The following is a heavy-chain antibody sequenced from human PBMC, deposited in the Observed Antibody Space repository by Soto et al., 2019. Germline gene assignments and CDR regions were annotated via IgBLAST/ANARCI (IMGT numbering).Heavy chain of an antibody. D-gene: IGHD2-2*01. CDR1: GFTVGGNS. CDR3: VRGKRDCSSASCFAPFDY. J-gene: IGHJ4*02. Sequence: GGSLRLSCAASGFTVGGNSLSWVRQAPGKGLEWVSVIYSGGSAYYADSVKGRFTISRHNSENTLYLQMNSLRPEDTALYYCVRGKRDCSSASCFAPFDYWGQGTLVTVSS. V-gene: IGHV3-53*04. CDR2: IYSGGSA.